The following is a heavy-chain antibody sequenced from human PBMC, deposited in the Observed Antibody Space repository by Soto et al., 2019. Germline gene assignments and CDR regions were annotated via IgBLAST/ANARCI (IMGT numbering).Heavy chain of an antibody. CDR3: AGGDILTEDNWFDP. CDR1: GFTFSSYG. CDR2: IWYDGSNK. J-gene: IGHJ5*02. Sequence: PGGSLRLSCAASGFTFSSYGMHWVRQAPGKGLEWVAVIWYDGSNKYYADSVKGRFTISRDNSKNTLYLQMNSLRAEDTAVYYCAGGDILTEDNWFDPWGQGTLVTVSS. V-gene: IGHV3-33*01. D-gene: IGHD3-9*01.